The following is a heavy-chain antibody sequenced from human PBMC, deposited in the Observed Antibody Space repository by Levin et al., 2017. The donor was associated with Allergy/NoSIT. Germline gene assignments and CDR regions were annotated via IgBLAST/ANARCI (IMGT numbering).Heavy chain of an antibody. D-gene: IGHD3-22*01. V-gene: IGHV3-11*01. CDR2: ISGSGSNI. CDR3: ARGNSRWTYYESTPAMDG. CDR1: GFTFSDYY. J-gene: IGHJ6*02. Sequence: LSLTCAASGFTFSDYYMSWIRQAPGKGLEWVSYISGSGSNIHYADSVKGRFTISRDNAQNSLYLQMNSLRAEDTAVYYCARGNSRWTYYESTPAMDGWGQGTTVTVSS.